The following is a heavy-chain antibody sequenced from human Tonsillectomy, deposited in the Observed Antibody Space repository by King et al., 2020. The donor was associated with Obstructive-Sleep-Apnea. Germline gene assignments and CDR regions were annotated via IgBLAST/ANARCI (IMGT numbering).Heavy chain of an antibody. V-gene: IGHV3-9*01. J-gene: IGHJ4*02. CDR2: ISWNSGSI. CDR3: AKSGGGNGESNFDY. D-gene: IGHD3-10*01. Sequence: EVQLVESGGGLVQPGRSLRLSCAASGFTFDDYAMHWVRQAPGKGLEWVSGISWNSGSIGYADSVKGRFTISRDNAKNSLYLQMNSLRAEDTALYYCAKSGGGNGESNFDYWGQGTLVTVSS. CDR1: GFTFDDYA.